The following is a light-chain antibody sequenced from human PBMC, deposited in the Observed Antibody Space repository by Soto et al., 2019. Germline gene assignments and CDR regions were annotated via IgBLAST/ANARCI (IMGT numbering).Light chain of an antibody. J-gene: IGKJ1*01. CDR1: QDIGKN. CDR3: QKYNSVPAT. V-gene: IGKV1-27*01. Sequence: DIQMTQSPSSLSASVGDRVTIICRASQDIGKNLAWYQQKPGQVPKLLIHLTSTLQSGVPSRFSGSGSGTDFTLTFSSLQPEDVASYYCQKYNSVPATFGQGTKVEI. CDR2: LTS.